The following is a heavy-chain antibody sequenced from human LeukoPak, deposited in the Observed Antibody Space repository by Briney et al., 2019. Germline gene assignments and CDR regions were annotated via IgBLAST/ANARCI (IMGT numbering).Heavy chain of an antibody. J-gene: IGHJ4*02. Sequence: SETLSLTCTVSGGSISTYYWSWIRQPAGKGLEWIGRIYTSGSSNYNTPLKSRVTMSVDTSKNQFSLKLSSVTAADTAVYCCARESEPAARSFDYWGQGTLVTVSS. D-gene: IGHD6-6*01. CDR1: GGSISTYY. CDR3: ARESEPAARSFDY. V-gene: IGHV4-4*07. CDR2: IYTSGSS.